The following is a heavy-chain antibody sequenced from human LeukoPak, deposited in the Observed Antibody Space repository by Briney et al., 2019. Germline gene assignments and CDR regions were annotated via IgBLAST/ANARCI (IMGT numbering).Heavy chain of an antibody. CDR2: INPSGGST. CDR3: ARVSYCGGDCYIIDY. CDR1: GYTFTNHY. Sequence: ASVKVSCKASGYTFTNHYMHWVRQAPGQGLEWMGLINPSGGSTTFAQKFQGRVTMTRDMSTSTVYMELSSLRSEDTAVYYCARVSYCGGDCYIIDYWGQGTLVTVSS. J-gene: IGHJ4*02. V-gene: IGHV1-46*01. D-gene: IGHD2-21*02.